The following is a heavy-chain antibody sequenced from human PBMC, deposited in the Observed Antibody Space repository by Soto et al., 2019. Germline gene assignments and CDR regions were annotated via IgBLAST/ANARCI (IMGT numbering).Heavy chain of an antibody. CDR1: GFTFSTYW. CDR3: VRDFRGAVAGSEFDH. J-gene: IGHJ4*02. CDR2: INGNADNS. D-gene: IGHD6-19*01. Sequence: GGSLRLSCAASGFTFSTYWMHWVRQVPGEGLAWVSRINGNADNSDYADSVKGRLTISRDNAMNRLYLQMDSLRADDTGVYYCVRDFRGAVAGSEFDHWGQGTLVTVSS. V-gene: IGHV3-74*01.